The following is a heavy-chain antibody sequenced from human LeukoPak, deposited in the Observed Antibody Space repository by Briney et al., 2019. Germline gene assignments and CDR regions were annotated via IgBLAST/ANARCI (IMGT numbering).Heavy chain of an antibody. CDR3: ARDTSGSYLDY. Sequence: NPGGSLRLSCAASGFTFSSYSMNWVRQAPGKGLEWVSSLSSSDTYIYYADSVKGRFTISRDNAKNSLYLQMNSLRAEDTAVYYCARDTSGSYLDYWGQGTLVTVSS. D-gene: IGHD1-26*01. CDR1: GFTFSSYS. V-gene: IGHV3-21*01. J-gene: IGHJ4*02. CDR2: LSSSDTYI.